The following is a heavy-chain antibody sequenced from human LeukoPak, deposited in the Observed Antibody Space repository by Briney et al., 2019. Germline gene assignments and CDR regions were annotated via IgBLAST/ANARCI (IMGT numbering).Heavy chain of an antibody. Sequence: ASVKVSCKASGYTFTSYGISRVRQAPGQGLEWMGWISAYNGNTNYAQKLQGRVTMTTDTSTSTAYMELRSLRSDDTAVYYCARAASTPPDYYFDYWGQGTLVTVSS. D-gene: IGHD5/OR15-5a*01. V-gene: IGHV1-18*01. CDR1: GYTFTSYG. J-gene: IGHJ4*02. CDR2: ISAYNGNT. CDR3: ARAASTPPDYYFDY.